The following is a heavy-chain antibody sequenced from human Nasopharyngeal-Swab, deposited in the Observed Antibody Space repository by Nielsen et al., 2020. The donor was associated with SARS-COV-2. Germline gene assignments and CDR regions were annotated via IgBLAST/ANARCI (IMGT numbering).Heavy chain of an antibody. V-gene: IGHV3-7*01. J-gene: IGHJ6*02. Sequence: GESLKISCEVSGFMFSDYWISWVRQAPGKGLEWVANVNQDGSEKYYVDSVKGRFTISRDNSKNTLYLQMNSLRAEDTAVYYCVGELLPYYGMDVWGQGTTVTVSS. CDR3: VGELLPYYGMDV. CDR1: GFMFSDYW. CDR2: VNQDGSEK. D-gene: IGHD1-26*01.